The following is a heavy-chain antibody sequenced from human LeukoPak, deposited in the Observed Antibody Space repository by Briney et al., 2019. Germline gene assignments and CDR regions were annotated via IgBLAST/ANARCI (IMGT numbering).Heavy chain of an antibody. Sequence: GASVKVSCKASGYTFTSYDINWVRQATGQGLEWMGWMNPNSGNTGYAQKFQGRVTMTRNTSISTAYMELSRLRSDDTAVYYCAREIARNVVVVAATNFDYWGQGTLVTVSS. J-gene: IGHJ4*02. D-gene: IGHD2-15*01. CDR2: MNPNSGNT. V-gene: IGHV1-8*01. CDR3: AREIARNVVVVAATNFDY. CDR1: GYTFTSYD.